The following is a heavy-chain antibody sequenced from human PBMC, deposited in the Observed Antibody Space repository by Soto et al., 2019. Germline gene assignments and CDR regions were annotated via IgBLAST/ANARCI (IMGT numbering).Heavy chain of an antibody. Sequence: SVKVSCKASGGTFSSYAISWVRQAPGQGLEWMGGIIPIFGTANYAQKFQGRVTITADESTSTAYMELSSLRSEDTAVYYWASEGVASLTPFDYWGQGTLVTVSS. V-gene: IGHV1-69*13. D-gene: IGHD3-10*01. CDR1: GGTFSSYA. J-gene: IGHJ4*02. CDR3: ASEGVASLTPFDY. CDR2: IIPIFGTA.